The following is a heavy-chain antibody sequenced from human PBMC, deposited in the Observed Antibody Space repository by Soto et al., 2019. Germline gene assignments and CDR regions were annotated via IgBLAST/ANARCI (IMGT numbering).Heavy chain of an antibody. J-gene: IGHJ4*02. D-gene: IGHD3-22*01. CDR2: ISGSGDGT. Sequence: GGSLRLSCAASGFTFSSYVMSWVRQAPGKGLEWVSGISGSGDGTFYADSVKGRFTIPRDRSKDTLYLQINNLRAEDTAVYYCAKRGDSSGSYYFDYWGQGTLVTVSS. CDR3: AKRGDSSGSYYFDY. CDR1: GFTFSSYV. V-gene: IGHV3-23*01.